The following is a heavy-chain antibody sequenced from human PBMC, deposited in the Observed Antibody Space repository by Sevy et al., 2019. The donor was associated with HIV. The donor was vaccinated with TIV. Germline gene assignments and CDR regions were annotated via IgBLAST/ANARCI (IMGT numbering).Heavy chain of an antibody. D-gene: IGHD3-22*01. J-gene: IGHJ3*01. CDR1: GFDFSTYD. CDR2: ISFDGSDK. CDR3: AKRERSYYDSSGNYDAFDV. V-gene: IGHV3-33*03. Sequence: GGSLRLSCAASGFDFSTYDMHWVRQAPGKGLEWVAFISFDGSDKWYVDSVKGRFTISRDNSKSTLYVQMNTLRDEDTAVYYCAKRERSYYDSSGNYDAFDVWGQGTSVTVSS.